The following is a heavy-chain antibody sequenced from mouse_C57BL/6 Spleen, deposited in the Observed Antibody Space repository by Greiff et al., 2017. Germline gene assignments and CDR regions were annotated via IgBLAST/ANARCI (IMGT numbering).Heavy chain of an antibody. V-gene: IGHV1-52*01. Sequence: QVQLQQPGAELVRPGSSVKLSCKASGYTFTSYWMHWVKQRPIQGLEWIGNIDPSDSETHYNQKFKDKATLTVDKSSSTAYMQLSSLTSEDSAVYYGARSRSYDWYFDVWGTGTTVTVSS. CDR2: IDPSDSET. J-gene: IGHJ1*03. D-gene: IGHD1-1*01. CDR3: ARSRSYDWYFDV. CDR1: GYTFTSYW.